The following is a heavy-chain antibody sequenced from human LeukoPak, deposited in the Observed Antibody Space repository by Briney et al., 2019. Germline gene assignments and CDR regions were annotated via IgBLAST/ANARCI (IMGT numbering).Heavy chain of an antibody. CDR2: IRYDGSNK. J-gene: IGHJ4*02. V-gene: IGHV3-30*02. CDR3: AKSGYNRFDY. CDR1: GFTFSSYG. Sequence: GGSLRLSCAASGFTFSSYGMHWVRQAPGKGLEWVAFIRYDGSNKYYADSVKGRFTISRVNSKNTLYLQMNSLIAEDTAVYYCAKSGYNRFDYWGQGTRVTVSS. D-gene: IGHD5-24*01.